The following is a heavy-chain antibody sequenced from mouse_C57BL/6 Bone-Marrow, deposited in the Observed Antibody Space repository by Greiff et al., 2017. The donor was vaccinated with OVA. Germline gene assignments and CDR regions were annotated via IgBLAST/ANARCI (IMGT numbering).Heavy chain of an antibody. CDR2: ILPGSGST. D-gene: IGHD1-1*01. CDR3: ARRSYYYGSSYRFYYAMDY. J-gene: IGHJ4*01. V-gene: IGHV1-9*01. Sequence: QVQLKQSGAELMKPGASVKLSCKATGYTFTGYWIEWVKQRPGHGLEWIGEILPGSGSTNYNEKFKGKATFTADTSSNTAYMQLSSLTTEGSAIYYCARRSYYYGSSYRFYYAMDYWGQGTSVTVSS. CDR1: GYTFTGYW.